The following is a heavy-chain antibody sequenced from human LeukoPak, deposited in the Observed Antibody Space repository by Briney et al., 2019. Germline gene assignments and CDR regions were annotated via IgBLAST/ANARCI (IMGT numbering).Heavy chain of an antibody. Sequence: GGSLRLSCAASGFTFSDYYMSWIRQAPGKGLEWVSAISGSAGSTYYADSVKGRFTISRDNSKNTLYLQMNSLRAEDTAIYYCAKTYYYDSSGYYYVFDYRGQGTLVTVSS. D-gene: IGHD3-22*01. J-gene: IGHJ4*02. CDR3: AKTYYYDSSGYYYVFDY. CDR2: ISGSAGST. CDR1: GFTFSDYY. V-gene: IGHV3-23*01.